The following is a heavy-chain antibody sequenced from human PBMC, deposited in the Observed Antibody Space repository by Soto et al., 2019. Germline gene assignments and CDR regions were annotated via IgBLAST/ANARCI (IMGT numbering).Heavy chain of an antibody. D-gene: IGHD2-21*01. Sequence: QITLKESGPTLVKPTQTLTLTCTFSGFSFGVSGVGVGWIRQPPGRALEWLGLVFWNDDKRYSPSLESRLTLTKDTSNNPVVLTVTNLDPGDTVSYYCARAYTYDFDHWGQGTLVTVSS. J-gene: IGHJ4*02. V-gene: IGHV2-5*01. CDR2: VFWNDDK. CDR1: GFSFGVSGVG. CDR3: ARAYTYDFDH.